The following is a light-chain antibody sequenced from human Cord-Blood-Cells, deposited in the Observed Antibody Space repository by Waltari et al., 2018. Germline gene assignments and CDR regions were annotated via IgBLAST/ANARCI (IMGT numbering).Light chain of an antibody. CDR3: QQSYSTPPT. J-gene: IGKJ1*01. V-gene: IGKV1-39*01. Sequence: DIQVTQFPSSLFASVGDRVTITCRASQSISSYLNWYQQKPGKAPKLLIYAASSLQSGVPSRFSGSGSGTDFTLTISSLQPEDFATYYCQQSYSTPPTFGQGTKVEIK. CDR2: AAS. CDR1: QSISSY.